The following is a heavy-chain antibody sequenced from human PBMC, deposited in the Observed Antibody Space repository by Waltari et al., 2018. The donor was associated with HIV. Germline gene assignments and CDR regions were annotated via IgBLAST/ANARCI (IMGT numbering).Heavy chain of an antibody. Sequence: EVQLVESGGGLVQPGRSLRLSCAASGFTFDDYAMHWVRQAPGKGLELVSGISWNSGNIVYGDSVKGRFTISRDNAKNSLYRQMNSLGAEDTALNYCAKLSSSSRGPFAYWDQGTLVTVSS. V-gene: IGHV3-9*01. CDR1: GFTFDDYA. D-gene: IGHD6-6*01. CDR2: ISWNSGNI. CDR3: AKLSSSSRGPFAY. J-gene: IGHJ4*02.